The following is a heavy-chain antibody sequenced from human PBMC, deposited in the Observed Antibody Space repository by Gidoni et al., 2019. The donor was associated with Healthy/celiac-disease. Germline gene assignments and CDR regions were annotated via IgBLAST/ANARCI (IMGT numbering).Heavy chain of an antibody. CDR3: ARVWGLEYYFDY. D-gene: IGHD3-16*01. Sequence: QVQLQESGPGLVKPSQTLSLTCTFSGGPISSGSYYCSWIRQPAGKGLEWIGRIYTSGSTNYNPSLKSRVTISVDTSKNQFSLKLSSVTAADTAVYYCARVWGLEYYFDYWGQGTLVTVSS. J-gene: IGHJ4*02. CDR1: GGPISSGSYY. V-gene: IGHV4-61*02. CDR2: IYTSGST.